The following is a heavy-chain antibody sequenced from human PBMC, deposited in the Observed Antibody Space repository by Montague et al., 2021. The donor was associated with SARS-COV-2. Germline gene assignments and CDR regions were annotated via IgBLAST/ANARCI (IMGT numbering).Heavy chain of an antibody. D-gene: IGHD3-10*01. CDR3: ARAGSGSYRYGMDV. V-gene: IGHV3-30*04. Sequence: SLRLSCAASGFTFSSYAMHWVRQAPGKGLEWVALTSYDGSNKYYXDSVKGRFTISRDNSKNTLYVQMNSLRAGDTAMYYCARAGSGSYRYGMDVWGQGTSVTVSS. CDR2: TSYDGSNK. J-gene: IGHJ6*02. CDR1: GFTFSSYA.